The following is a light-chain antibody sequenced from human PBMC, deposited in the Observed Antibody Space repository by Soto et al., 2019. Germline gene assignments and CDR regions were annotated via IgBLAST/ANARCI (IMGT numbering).Light chain of an antibody. CDR1: SSDVGSYYNL. CDR3: SSYAGSNTWV. J-gene: IGLJ2*01. Sequence: QSALTQPASVSGSPGQSITISCTGTSSDVGSYYNLVDWSQQHPGKAPKLMIYEGNKRPSGVSDRFSGSKSANTASLPISWPPAEDEAHYCCSSYAGSNTWVFVGGTKLTVL. V-gene: IGLV2-23*01. CDR2: EGN.